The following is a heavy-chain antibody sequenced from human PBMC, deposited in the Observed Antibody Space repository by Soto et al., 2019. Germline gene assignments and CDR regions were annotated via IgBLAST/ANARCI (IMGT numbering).Heavy chain of an antibody. CDR3: AKTANGWFSAFDI. J-gene: IGHJ3*02. Sequence: EVQLLESGGGLVQPGGSLRLSCAASGFTFSSYAMSWVRQAPGKGLEWVSAISGSGGTTYYADSVKGRFPFSRDNSKNARYLQMNRLRAEDTAVYYCAKTANGWFSAFDIWGQGTMVTVSS. CDR2: ISGSGGTT. CDR1: GFTFSSYA. D-gene: IGHD6-19*01. V-gene: IGHV3-23*01.